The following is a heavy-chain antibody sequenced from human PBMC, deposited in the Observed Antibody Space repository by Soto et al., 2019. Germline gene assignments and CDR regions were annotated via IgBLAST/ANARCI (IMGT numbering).Heavy chain of an antibody. V-gene: IGHV3-53*01. J-gene: IGHJ4*02. D-gene: IGHD2-21*02. Sequence: PGGSLRLSCAASGFTVSSNYMSWVRQAPGKGLEWVSVIYSGGSTYYADSVKGRFTISRDNSKNTLYLQMNSLRAEDTAVYYCARVAGTYCGGDCYWYYFDYWGQGTLVTVSS. CDR1: GFTVSSNY. CDR3: ARVAGTYCGGDCYWYYFDY. CDR2: IYSGGST.